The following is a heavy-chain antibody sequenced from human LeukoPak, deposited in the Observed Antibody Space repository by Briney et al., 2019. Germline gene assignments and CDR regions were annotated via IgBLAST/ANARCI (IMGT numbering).Heavy chain of an antibody. CDR1: GFTVSSNY. J-gene: IGHJ4*02. V-gene: IGHV3-66*01. Sequence: PGGSLRLSCAASGFTVSSNYMSWVRQAPGKGLEWVSVIYSGGSTYYADSVKGRFTISRDNSKNTLYLQMNSLRAEDTAVYYCARPRYSGSYSYYFDYWGQGTLVTVSS. CDR2: IYSGGST. CDR3: ARPRYSGSYSYYFDY. D-gene: IGHD1-26*01.